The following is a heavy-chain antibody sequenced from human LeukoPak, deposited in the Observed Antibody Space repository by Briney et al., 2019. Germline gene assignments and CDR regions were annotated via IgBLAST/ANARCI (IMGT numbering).Heavy chain of an antibody. J-gene: IGHJ4*02. CDR3: ARASDVLLWFGE. Sequence: PGGSLRLSCTASGFTFNSYWMNWVRQAPGKGLEWVANIKQDGSEKYYVDSVKGRFTISRDNAKNSLYLQMNSLRAEDTAVYYCARASDVLLWFGERGQGTLVTVSS. CDR1: GFTFNSYW. D-gene: IGHD3-10*01. CDR2: IKQDGSEK. V-gene: IGHV3-7*01.